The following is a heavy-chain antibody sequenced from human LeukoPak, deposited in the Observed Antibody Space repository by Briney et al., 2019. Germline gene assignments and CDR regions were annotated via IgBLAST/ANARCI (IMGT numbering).Heavy chain of an antibody. CDR2: ISGSGGST. D-gene: IGHD1-26*01. CDR1: GFTYSSYA. Sequence: GGSLRLSCAASGFTYSSYAMSWVRQAPGKGLEWVSGISGSGGSTYSAGSVKGRFTTSRDNSKNTLYLQMNSLRDEDTAVYYCAKVSGSYSSLYYFDYWGQGTLVTVSS. CDR3: AKVSGSYSSLYYFDY. J-gene: IGHJ4*02. V-gene: IGHV3-23*01.